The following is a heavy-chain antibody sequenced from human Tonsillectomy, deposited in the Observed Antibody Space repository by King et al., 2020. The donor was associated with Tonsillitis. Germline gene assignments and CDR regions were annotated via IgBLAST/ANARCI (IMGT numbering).Heavy chain of an antibody. D-gene: IGHD1-14*01. V-gene: IGHV1-46*01. Sequence: LQLVQSGAEVKKPGASVTVSCKASRHTFTNYYMHWVRQAPGQGLEWMGVISPNDGSTTYAQRFQGRVAMTRDTSTSTVYMNLSSLRSEDTGVHYCAILTAIKVGTIQDLFDSWGQGTLVTVSS. CDR1: RHTFTNYY. CDR3: AILTAIKVGTIQDLFDS. J-gene: IGHJ4*02. CDR2: ISPNDGST.